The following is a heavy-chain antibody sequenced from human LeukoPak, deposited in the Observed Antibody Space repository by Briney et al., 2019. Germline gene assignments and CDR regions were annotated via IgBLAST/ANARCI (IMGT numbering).Heavy chain of an antibody. CDR3: ASRGEYCSSTSCYLGGFYYYYGMDV. D-gene: IGHD2-2*01. CDR1: GFTFSSYA. CDR2: ISGSGGST. J-gene: IGHJ6*02. Sequence: PGGSLRLSCAASGFTFSSYAMSWVRQAPGKGLEWVSAISGSGGSTYYADSVKGRFNISRDNYKRTLYLQMNSLRAEDTAVYYCASRGEYCSSTSCYLGGFYYYYGMDVWGQGTTVTVSS. V-gene: IGHV3-23*01.